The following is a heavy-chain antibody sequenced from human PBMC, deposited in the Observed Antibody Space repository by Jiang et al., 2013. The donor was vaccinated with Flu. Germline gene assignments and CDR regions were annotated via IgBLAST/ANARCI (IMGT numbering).Heavy chain of an antibody. CDR1: GGSLSSSSYY. Sequence: GLVKPSETLSLTCTVSGGSLSSSSYYWGWIRQPPGKGLEWIGSIYYSGSTYYNPSLKSRVAISLDTSKNQFSLKLSSVTAADTAVYYCARRYFGSGSYYPEAFDIWGQGTMVTVSS. CDR3: ARRYFGSGSYYPEAFDI. D-gene: IGHD3-10*01. CDR2: IYYSGST. V-gene: IGHV4-39*01. J-gene: IGHJ3*02.